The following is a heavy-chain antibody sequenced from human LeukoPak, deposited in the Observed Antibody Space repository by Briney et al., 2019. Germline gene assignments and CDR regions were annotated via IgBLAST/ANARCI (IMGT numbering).Heavy chain of an antibody. CDR2: VKNGGTT. CDR3: STDVPGRGSGEFDY. CDR1: GFTFSSYG. D-gene: IGHD2-21*01. J-gene: IGHJ4*02. Sequence: TGGSLRLSCAASGFTFSSYGMHWVRQAPGKGLEWVALVKNGGTTDYAAPVKGRFSISRDDSKNTVYLQMNSLKTEDTAFYYCSTDVPGRGSGEFDYWGQGTLVTVSS. V-gene: IGHV3-15*01.